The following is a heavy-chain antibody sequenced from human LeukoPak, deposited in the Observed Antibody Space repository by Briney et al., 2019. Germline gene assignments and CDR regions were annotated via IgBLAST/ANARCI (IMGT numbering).Heavy chain of an antibody. CDR3: ARVLRYFDWLGVSSSWHQKGYYFDY. D-gene: IGHD3-9*01. J-gene: IGHJ4*02. V-gene: IGHV3-21*01. CDR2: ISSSSSYI. Sequence: GGSLRLSCAASGFTFSSYSMNWVRQAPGKGLEWVSSISSSSSYIYYADSVKDRFTISRDNAKNSLYLQMNSLRAEDTAVYYCARVLRYFDWLGVSSSWHQKGYYFDYWGQGTLVTVSS. CDR1: GFTFSSYS.